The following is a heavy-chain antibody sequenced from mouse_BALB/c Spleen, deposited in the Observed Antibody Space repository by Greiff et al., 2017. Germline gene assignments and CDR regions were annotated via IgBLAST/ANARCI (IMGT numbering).Heavy chain of an antibody. Sequence: EVMLVESGGGLVQPGGSLRLSCATSGFTFTDYYMSWVRQPPGKALEWLGFIRNKANGYTTEYSASVKGRFTISRDNSQSILYLQMNTLRAEDSATDYCARVYYNYFDYWGQGTTLTVSS. V-gene: IGHV7-3*02. CDR1: GFTFTDYY. CDR3: ARVYYNYFDY. J-gene: IGHJ2*01. CDR2: IRNKANGYTT. D-gene: IGHD2-1*01.